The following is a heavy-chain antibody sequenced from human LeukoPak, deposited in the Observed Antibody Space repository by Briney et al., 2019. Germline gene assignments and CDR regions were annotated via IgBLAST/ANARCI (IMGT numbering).Heavy chain of an antibody. Sequence: KPSETLSLTCSVSGGSISPYHWSWIRQPPGKGLEWIGYILYSGSTNYTTSPHYNPALKSRVTISVDTSKYQFSLNLTSVTAADTVVYYCPRHPYYDTSGLDYWGQGTLVTVSS. CDR3: PRHPYYDTSGLDY. V-gene: IGHV4-59*08. D-gene: IGHD3-22*01. CDR1: GGSISPYH. CDR2: ILYSGST. J-gene: IGHJ4*02.